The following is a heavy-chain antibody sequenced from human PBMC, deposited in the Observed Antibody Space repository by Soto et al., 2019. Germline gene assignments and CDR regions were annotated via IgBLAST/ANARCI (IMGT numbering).Heavy chain of an antibody. Sequence: QVQLVQSGTEVKRPGDSVKVSCKASGYTFTGYYVHWVRQAPGHGLEWMGWLHPNSGDTYLAQRFQGRVTMNRDTSIGTAYMELRGLTSDDTAEYYCAKGGAIVAAGTRVYLYNAMDVWGQGTTVTVSS. D-gene: IGHD1-26*01. V-gene: IGHV1-2*02. J-gene: IGHJ6*02. CDR1: GYTFTGYY. CDR2: LHPNSGDT. CDR3: AKGGAIVAAGTRVYLYNAMDV.